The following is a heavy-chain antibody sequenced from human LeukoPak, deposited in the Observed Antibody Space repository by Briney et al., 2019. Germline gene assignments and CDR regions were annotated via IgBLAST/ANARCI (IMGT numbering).Heavy chain of an antibody. CDR2: INPNSGGT. V-gene: IGHV1-2*02. CDR1: GYTFTSYG. D-gene: IGHD3-9*01. CDR3: AISALYYDILTGYNPLFDY. Sequence: GASVKVSCKASGYTFTSYGISWVRQAPGQGLEWMGWINPNSGGTNYAQKFQGRVTMTRDTSISTAYMELSRLRSDDTAVYYCAISALYYDILTGYNPLFDYWGQGTLVTVSS. J-gene: IGHJ4*02.